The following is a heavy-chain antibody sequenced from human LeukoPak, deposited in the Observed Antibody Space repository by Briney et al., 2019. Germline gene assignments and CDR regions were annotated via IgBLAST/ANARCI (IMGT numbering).Heavy chain of an antibody. J-gene: IGHJ4*02. D-gene: IGHD4-17*01. Sequence: PSETLSLPCTVSGGSISSYYWSWIRQPPGKGLEWIGYIYYSGSTNYNPSLKSRVTISVDTSKNQFSLKLSSVTAADTAVYYCARHGRGDYGDYWGQGTLVTVSS. CDR3: ARHGRGDYGDY. V-gene: IGHV4-59*08. CDR1: GGSISSYY. CDR2: IYYSGST.